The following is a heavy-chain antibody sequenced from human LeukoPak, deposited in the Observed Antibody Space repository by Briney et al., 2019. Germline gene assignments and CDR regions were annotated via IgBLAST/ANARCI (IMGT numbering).Heavy chain of an antibody. D-gene: IGHD3-22*01. J-gene: IGHJ4*02. CDR1: GFTFSDYY. CDR3: ARESMYYYDSSGIFDY. CDR2: ISSSSSYT. Sequence: GGSLRLSCAASGFTFSDYYMSWIREAPGKGLEWVSYISSSSSYTNYADSVKGRFTISRDNAKNSLYLQMNSLRAEDTAVYYCARESMYYYDSSGIFDYWGQGTLVTVSS. V-gene: IGHV3-11*06.